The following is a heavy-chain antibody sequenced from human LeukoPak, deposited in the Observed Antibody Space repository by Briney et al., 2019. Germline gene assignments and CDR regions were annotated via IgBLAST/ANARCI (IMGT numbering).Heavy chain of an antibody. CDR1: GFTFSSYS. CDR3: ARDYYDILTGYSSMGY. CDR2: ISSSSSYI. Sequence: PGGSLRLSCAASGFTFSSYSMNWVRQAPGKGLEWVSSISSSSSYIYYADSVKGRFTISRDNAKNSLYLQMNSLRAEDTAVYYCARDYYDILTGYSSMGYWGQGTLVTVSS. J-gene: IGHJ4*02. D-gene: IGHD3-9*01. V-gene: IGHV3-21*01.